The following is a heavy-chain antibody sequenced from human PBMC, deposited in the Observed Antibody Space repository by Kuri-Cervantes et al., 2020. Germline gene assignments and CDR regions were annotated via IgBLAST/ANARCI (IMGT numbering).Heavy chain of an antibody. Sequence: LSLTCAASGFTFDDYAMHWVRQAPGKGLGWVSGISWNSGSIGYADSVKGRFTISRDNAKNSLYLQMNSLRAEDTAVYYCARGRRIAAAGTRYYGMDVWGQGTTVTVSS. CDR2: ISWNSGSI. D-gene: IGHD6-13*01. J-gene: IGHJ6*02. CDR3: ARGRRIAAAGTRYYGMDV. CDR1: GFTFDDYA. V-gene: IGHV3-9*01.